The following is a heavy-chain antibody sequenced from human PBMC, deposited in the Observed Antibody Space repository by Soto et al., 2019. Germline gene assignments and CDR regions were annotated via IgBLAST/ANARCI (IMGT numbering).Heavy chain of an antibody. D-gene: IGHD2-15*01. Sequence: QVQLVESGGGVVQPGRSLRLCCAASRFTFSSYAMHWVRQAPGKGLEWVAVISYDGSSKFYADSVKGRFTISRDTSKNTLYLQMNSLRAEDTAVYYCAKAGGLLLDYWGQGTLVTVSS. CDR3: AKAGGLLLDY. CDR2: ISYDGSSK. J-gene: IGHJ4*02. CDR1: RFTFSSYA. V-gene: IGHV3-30-3*01.